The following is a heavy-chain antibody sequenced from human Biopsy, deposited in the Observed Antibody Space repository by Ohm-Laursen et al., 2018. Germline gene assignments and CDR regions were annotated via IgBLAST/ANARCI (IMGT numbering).Heavy chain of an antibody. D-gene: IGHD3-10*01. CDR3: ASGDIGGIGLDV. J-gene: IGHJ6*02. CDR1: GGSISSDY. CDR2: IYYSGTA. Sequence: GTLSLTCTVSGGSISSDYWNWIRQPPGQGLEWIGNIYYSGTADYSPSLKSRVTISIDKSKNQFFLKLSPVTAEATAVYYGASGDIGGIGLDVWGLGTTVTVSS. V-gene: IGHV4-59*01.